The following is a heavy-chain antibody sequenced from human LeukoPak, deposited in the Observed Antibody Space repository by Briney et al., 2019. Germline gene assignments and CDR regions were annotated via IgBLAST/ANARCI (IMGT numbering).Heavy chain of an antibody. Sequence: SETLSLTCTVSGGSISSSSYYWGWIRQPPGKGLEWIGGIYYSGSTYYNPSLKSRVTISVDTSKNQFSLKLSSVTAADTAVYYCARGSAGVVVIKYYFDYWGQGTLVTVSS. V-gene: IGHV4-39*07. CDR2: IYYSGST. J-gene: IGHJ4*02. D-gene: IGHD3-22*01. CDR1: GGSISSSSYY. CDR3: ARGSAGVVVIKYYFDY.